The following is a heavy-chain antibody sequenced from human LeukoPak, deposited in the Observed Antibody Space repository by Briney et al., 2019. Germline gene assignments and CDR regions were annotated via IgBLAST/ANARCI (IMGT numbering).Heavy chain of an antibody. CDR2: IYTSGST. J-gene: IGHJ3*02. Sequence: AEHLSLTGTDSGGAISSNYRSWMRQPAGKGLKWIGRIYTSGSTNYNPSLKSRVTMSVDTSKNQFSLKLSSVTAADTAVYYCARRTSGAAFDIWGQGTMVTVSS. CDR1: GGAISSNY. D-gene: IGHD1-26*01. CDR3: ARRTSGAAFDI. V-gene: IGHV4-4*07.